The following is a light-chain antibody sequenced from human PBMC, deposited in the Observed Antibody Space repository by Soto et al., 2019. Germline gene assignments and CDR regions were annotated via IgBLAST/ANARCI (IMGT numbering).Light chain of an antibody. V-gene: IGKV1-39*01. J-gene: IGKJ2*01. CDR1: QSISVH. Sequence: DIQMTPSPSSLSASVGDTVTITCRASQSISVHLNWYQQKPGKVPKRLIYAAPNLQSGVPSSFSGSGSETDFALTISSLQPEDFATYYCQQSYITPYTFGQGTKLQIK. CDR3: QQSYITPYT. CDR2: AAP.